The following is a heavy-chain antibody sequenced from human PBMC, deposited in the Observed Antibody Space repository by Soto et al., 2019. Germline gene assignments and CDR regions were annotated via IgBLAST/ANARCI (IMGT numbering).Heavy chain of an antibody. CDR1: GYPFTSYA. J-gene: IGHJ6*02. CDR2: INACNGNS. V-gene: IGHV1-3*01. CDR3: ARDMGYCSGGSCYLYYYYGMDV. Sequence: XSVKVSCNAAGYPFTSYAMHWVRQAPGQRLEWMGWINACNGNSKYSQKFQCRVTITRDTSASTAYMELSSLRSEDTAVYYCARDMGYCSGGSCYLYYYYGMDVWGQGTTVTVSS. D-gene: IGHD2-15*01.